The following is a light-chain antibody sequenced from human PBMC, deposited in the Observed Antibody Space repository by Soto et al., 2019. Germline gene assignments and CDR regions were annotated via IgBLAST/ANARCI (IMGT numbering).Light chain of an antibody. Sequence: QSALTQPRSVSGSPGQSVTISCTGSSSDVGGFKSVSWYQQHPGKVPKLMIYEVSDRPSGVSYRFSGSRSGNTASLTISGLQAEDEADYFCSSYTSSATVVFGGGTKLTVL. J-gene: IGLJ2*01. CDR3: SSYTSSATVV. CDR1: SSDVGGFKS. CDR2: EVS. V-gene: IGLV2-14*01.